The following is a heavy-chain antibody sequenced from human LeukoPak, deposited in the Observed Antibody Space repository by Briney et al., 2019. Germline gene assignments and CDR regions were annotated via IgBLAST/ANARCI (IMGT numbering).Heavy chain of an antibody. J-gene: IGHJ4*02. V-gene: IGHV5-51*01. CDR2: IYPGDSDI. Sequence: GESLKISCKGSGYSFNSYWIDWVRQMPGKGLEWVGSIYPGDSDIRYSPSFQGQVTISADRSISTAYLQWSSLEASDTAMYYCARHSNGWYPFDYWGQGTLVTVSS. D-gene: IGHD6-19*01. CDR3: ARHSNGWYPFDY. CDR1: GYSFNSYW.